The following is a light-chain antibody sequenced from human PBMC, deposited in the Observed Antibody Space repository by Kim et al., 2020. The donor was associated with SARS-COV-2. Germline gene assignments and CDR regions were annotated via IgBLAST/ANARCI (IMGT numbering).Light chain of an antibody. CDR1: QSVSSGY. CDR3: QQYDDSPIT. V-gene: IGKV3-20*01. Sequence: EIVLTQSPGTLSLSPGERATLSCRASQSVSSGYLAWYQQKPGQAPRLLIYRASSRAIGIADRFSGSGSGTDFALTISRLEPEDFAVYYCQQYDDSPITFGQGTRLEIK. J-gene: IGKJ5*01. CDR2: RAS.